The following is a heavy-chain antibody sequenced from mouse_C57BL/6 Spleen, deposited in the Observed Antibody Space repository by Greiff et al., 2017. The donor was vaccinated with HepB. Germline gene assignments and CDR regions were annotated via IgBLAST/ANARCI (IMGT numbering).Heavy chain of an antibody. D-gene: IGHD1-1*01. Sequence: QVQLQQSGAELVRPGTSVKMSCKASGYTFTNYWIGWAKQRPEHGLEWIGDIYPGGGYTNYNEKFKGKATLTADKSSSTAYMQFSSLTSEDSAIYYCARNYGSSYGYFDVWGTGTTVTVSS. CDR2: IYPGGGYT. J-gene: IGHJ1*03. CDR1: GYTFTNYW. CDR3: ARNYGSSYGYFDV. V-gene: IGHV1-63*01.